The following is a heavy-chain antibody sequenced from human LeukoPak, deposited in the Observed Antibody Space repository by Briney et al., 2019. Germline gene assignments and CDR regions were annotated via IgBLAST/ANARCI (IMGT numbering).Heavy chain of an antibody. D-gene: IGHD3-22*01. V-gene: IGHV4-61*02. J-gene: IGHJ4*02. Sequence: SETLSLTCTVSGGSISSGSYYWSWIRQPAGKGLEWIGRIYTSGSTNYNPSLKSRVTISVDTSKNQFSLKLSSVTAADTAVYYCARALDYDSSGLPVNYFDYWGQGTLVTVSA. CDR2: IYTSGST. CDR3: ARALDYDSSGLPVNYFDY. CDR1: GGSISSGSYY.